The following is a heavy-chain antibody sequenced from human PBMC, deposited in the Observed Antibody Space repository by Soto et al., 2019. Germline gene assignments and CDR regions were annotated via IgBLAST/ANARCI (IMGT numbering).Heavy chain of an antibody. D-gene: IGHD2-8*01. CDR1: GYTFTGYY. CDR2: INPNSGGT. CDR3: ARGEHYCTNGVCYFY. Sequence: QVQLVQSGAEVKKPGASVKVSCKASGYTFTGYYMHWVRQAPGQGLEWMGWINPNSGGTNYAQTFQGRVTMTRDTSISTAYMELSRLRSDDTAVYYCARGEHYCTNGVCYFYWGQGTLVTVSS. V-gene: IGHV1-2*02. J-gene: IGHJ4*02.